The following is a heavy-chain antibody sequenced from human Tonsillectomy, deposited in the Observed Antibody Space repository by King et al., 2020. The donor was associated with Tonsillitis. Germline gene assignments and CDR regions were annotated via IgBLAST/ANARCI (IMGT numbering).Heavy chain of an antibody. V-gene: IGHV3-30*18. CDR1: GFTFSSDG. D-gene: IGHD3-10*01. Sequence: VQLVESGGGVVQPGRSLRLSCAASGFTFSSDGMHWVRQAPGKGLEWVAGISSDGNKKYCADSVKCRFTISRDNSKNTVYLQMDSLRTEDTAVYYCAKDFGSGSYYYFYMDVWGKGTTVTVSS. CDR2: ISSDGNKK. CDR3: AKDFGSGSYYYFYMDV. J-gene: IGHJ6*03.